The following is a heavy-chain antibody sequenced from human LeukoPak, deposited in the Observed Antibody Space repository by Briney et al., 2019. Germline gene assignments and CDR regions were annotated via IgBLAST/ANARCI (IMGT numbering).Heavy chain of an antibody. D-gene: IGHD7-27*01. Sequence: PGGSLRLSCAASGFTFSSYAMSWVRQAPGKGLEWVSYISGSGSTIYYADSVKGRFTISRDNAKNSLYLQMNSLRAEDTAVYYCGRGHWGLDYWGQGALVTVSS. V-gene: IGHV3-48*03. CDR3: GRGHWGLDY. J-gene: IGHJ4*02. CDR1: GFTFSSYA. CDR2: ISGSGSTI.